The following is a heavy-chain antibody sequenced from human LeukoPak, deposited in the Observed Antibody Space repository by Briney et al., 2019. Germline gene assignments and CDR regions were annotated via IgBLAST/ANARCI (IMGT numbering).Heavy chain of an antibody. CDR3: ARAHSSSSTFDL. D-gene: IGHD6-6*01. Sequence: YPGGSRRLSCAASGFTFSDYGIHWVRQAPGQGLEWVALIWYDGSKKYYADSVKGRFTISRDNTKNTLYLQLNSLRADDTAVYYCARAHSSSSTFDLWGQGTLVTVSS. CDR1: GFTFSDYG. V-gene: IGHV3-33*01. CDR2: IWYDGSKK. J-gene: IGHJ4*02.